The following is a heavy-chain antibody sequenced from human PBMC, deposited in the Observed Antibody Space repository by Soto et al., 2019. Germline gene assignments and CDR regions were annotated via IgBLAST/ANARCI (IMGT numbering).Heavy chain of an antibody. CDR3: ARDRRVRGALELDV. CDR1: GGSISSGGYY. J-gene: IGHJ6*02. V-gene: IGHV4-31*03. Sequence: QVQLQESGPGLVKPSQTLSLTCTVSGGSISSGGYYWSWIRQHPGKGLEWIGYIYYSGSTYYNPALKRRVTISVDTSKNQFSLKLSSVTAADTAVYYCARDRRVRGALELDVWGQGTTVTVSS. CDR2: IYYSGST. D-gene: IGHD3-10*01.